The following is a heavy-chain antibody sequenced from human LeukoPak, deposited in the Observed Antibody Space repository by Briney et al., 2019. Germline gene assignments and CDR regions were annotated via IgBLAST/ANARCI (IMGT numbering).Heavy chain of an antibody. CDR1: GFTFSSYW. J-gene: IGHJ4*02. Sequence: PGGSLRLSYAASGFTFSSYWMSWVRQAPGKGPEWVANIKQDGSEKYYVDSVKGRFTISRDNAKNSLYLQMNSLRAEDTAVYYCARWRAGPIYFDYWGQGTLVTVSS. CDR3: ARWRAGPIYFDY. D-gene: IGHD6-19*01. V-gene: IGHV3-7*03. CDR2: IKQDGSEK.